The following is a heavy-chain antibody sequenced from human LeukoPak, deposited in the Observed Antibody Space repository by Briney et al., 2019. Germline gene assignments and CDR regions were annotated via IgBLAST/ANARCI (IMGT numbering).Heavy chain of an antibody. CDR3: AKGRIAAAGTDAFDI. CDR1: GFTFSSYA. CDR2: ISGSGGST. D-gene: IGHD6-13*01. J-gene: IGHJ3*02. V-gene: IGHV3-23*01. Sequence: PGGSLRLSCAAPGFTFSSYAMSWVRQAPGKGLEWVSAISGSGGSTYYADSVKGRFTISRDNSKNTPYLQMNSLRAEDTAVYYCAKGRIAAAGTDAFDIWGQGTMVTVSS.